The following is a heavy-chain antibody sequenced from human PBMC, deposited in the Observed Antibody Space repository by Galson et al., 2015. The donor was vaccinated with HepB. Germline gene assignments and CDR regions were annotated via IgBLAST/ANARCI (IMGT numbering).Heavy chain of an antibody. CDR3: AHRAAATDAFDS. D-gene: IGHD6-13*01. CDR2: IYGDDDE. V-gene: IGHV2-5*02. CDR1: GFSLTSGGVS. J-gene: IGHJ4*02. Sequence: PALVKPTQTLTVTRTFSGFSLTSGGVSVGWIRQPPGKALEWLALIYGDDDERYSPSLKSRLTITKGTSKNQVVLTLSNMDPVDTGTYYCAHRAAATDAFDSWGQGTLVTVYS.